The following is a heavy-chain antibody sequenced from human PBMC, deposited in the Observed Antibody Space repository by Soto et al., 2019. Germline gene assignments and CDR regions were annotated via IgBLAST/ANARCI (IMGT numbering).Heavy chain of an antibody. V-gene: IGHV3-30*18. CDR3: AEDLSDFWRGYYYYYYGMDV. CDR1: GFTFSSYG. J-gene: IGHJ6*02. CDR2: ISYDGSNK. Sequence: PGGSLRLSCAASGFTFSSYGMHWVRQAPGKGLEWVAVISYDGSNKYYADSVKGRFTISRDNSKNTLYLQMNSLRAEDTAVYYCAEDLSDFWRGYYYYYYGMDVWGQGTTVTVSS. D-gene: IGHD3-3*01.